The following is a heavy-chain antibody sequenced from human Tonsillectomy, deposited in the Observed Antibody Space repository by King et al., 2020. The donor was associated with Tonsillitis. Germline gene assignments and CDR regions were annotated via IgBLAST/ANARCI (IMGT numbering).Heavy chain of an antibody. CDR1: GFTFSTYS. D-gene: IGHD1-26*01. Sequence: VQLVEFGGGLVKPGGSLRLSCAASGFTFSTYSMNWVRQAPGKGLECVSSISSSSTYIYYADSVKGRFTISRDNAKNSLYLQMNSLRAEDTAVYYCARDDWGSGSYPFDYWGQGTLVTVSS. CDR2: ISSSSTYI. CDR3: ARDDWGSGSYPFDY. V-gene: IGHV3-21*01. J-gene: IGHJ4*02.